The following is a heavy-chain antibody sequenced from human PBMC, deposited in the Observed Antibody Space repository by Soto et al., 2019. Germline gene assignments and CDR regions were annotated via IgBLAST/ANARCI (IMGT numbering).Heavy chain of an antibody. CDR3: ARSGDPYCGGDCTLDY. V-gene: IGHV2-5*01. J-gene: IGHJ4*02. D-gene: IGHD2-21*02. CDR1: GFSLSTSGVG. Sequence: SGPTLVNPTQTLTLTCTFSGFSLSTSGVGVGWIRQPPGKALEWLALSYWNDDKRYSPSLKSRLTITKDTSKNQVVLTMTNMDPVDTATYYCARSGDPYCGGDCTLDYWGQGTLVTVSS. CDR2: SYWNDDK.